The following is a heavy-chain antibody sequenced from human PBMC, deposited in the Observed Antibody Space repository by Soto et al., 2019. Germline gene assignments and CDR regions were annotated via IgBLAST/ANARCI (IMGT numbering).Heavy chain of an antibody. CDR1: GFTFSNAW. V-gene: IGHV3-15*02. Sequence: EVQLVESGGALVKPGGSLRLSCAASGFTFSNAWMSWVRQAPGKGLEWVGRIKSKTNGGTTDYAAPVKGRFTISREDSKNTMFLQMSSLKTEDTAVYYCSTDLRLGKNYHSNHYLDFWGQGTLVTVSS. CDR3: STDLRLGKNYHSNHYLDF. D-gene: IGHD3-22*01. J-gene: IGHJ4*02. CDR2: IKSKTNGGTT.